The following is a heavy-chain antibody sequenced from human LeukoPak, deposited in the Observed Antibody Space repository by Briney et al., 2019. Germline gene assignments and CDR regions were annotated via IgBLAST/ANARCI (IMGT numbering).Heavy chain of an antibody. J-gene: IGHJ5*02. CDR3: ARTFYCSGGTCSNWFDP. V-gene: IGHV4-34*01. D-gene: IGHD2-15*01. CDR1: GGSFSGYY. Sequence: SETLSLTCAVYGGSFSGYYWSWIRQPPGKGPEWIGEINDSESTNYNASLSSRVTISVDTSKNQFSLKLTSVTAADTAVYHCARTFYCSGGTCSNWFDPWGQGTLVTVSS. CDR2: INDSEST.